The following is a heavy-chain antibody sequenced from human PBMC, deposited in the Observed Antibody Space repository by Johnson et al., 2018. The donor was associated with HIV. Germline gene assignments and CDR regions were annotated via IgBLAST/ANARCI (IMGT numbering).Heavy chain of an antibody. CDR3: AKHMVSSFRAFDI. V-gene: IGHV3-11*01. D-gene: IGHD6-6*01. J-gene: IGHJ3*02. CDR2: ISSSGSTI. CDR1: GFTFSDYY. Sequence: VQLVESGGGLVQPGRSLRLSCTASGFTFSDYYMSWIRQAPGKGLEWVSYISSSGSTIYYADSVKGRFTISRDNAKNSLYLQMNSLRAEDTALYYCAKHMVSSFRAFDIWGQGTMVTVSS.